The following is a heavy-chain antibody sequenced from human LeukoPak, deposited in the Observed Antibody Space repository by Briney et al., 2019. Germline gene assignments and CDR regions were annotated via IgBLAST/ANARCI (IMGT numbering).Heavy chain of an antibody. J-gene: IGHJ3*01. V-gene: IGHV1-69*01. CDR3: ARDSEYDFWSGYLCPL. CDR2: IIPIFGTA. D-gene: IGHD3-3*01. CDR1: GGTFSSYA. Sequence: SVKVSCKASGGTFSSYAISWVRQAPGQGLEWMGGIIPIFGTANYAQKFQGRVTITADESTSTAYMELSSLRSEDTAVYYCARDSEYDFWSGYLCPLWGQGTMVTVSS.